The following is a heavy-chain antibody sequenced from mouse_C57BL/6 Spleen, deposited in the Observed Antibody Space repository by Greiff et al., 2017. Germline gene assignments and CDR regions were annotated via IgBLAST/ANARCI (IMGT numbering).Heavy chain of an antibody. D-gene: IGHD3-2*02. V-gene: IGHV5-17*01. J-gene: IGHJ2*01. CDR1: GFTFSDYG. Sequence: EVKVVESGGGLVKPGGSLKLSCAASGFTFSDYGMHWVRQAPEKGLEWVAYISSGSSTIYYADTVKGRFTIARDNAKNTLFLQMTSRRSEDTDMYYCARSAQATGCDYWGQGTTLTVSS. CDR3: ARSAQATGCDY. CDR2: ISSGSSTI.